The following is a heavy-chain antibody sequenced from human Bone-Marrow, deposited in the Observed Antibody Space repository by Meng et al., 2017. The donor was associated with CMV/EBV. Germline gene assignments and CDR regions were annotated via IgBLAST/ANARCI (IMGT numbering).Heavy chain of an antibody. V-gene: IGHV1-69*05. CDR3: ALEEVVYYYYGMDV. J-gene: IGHJ6*02. D-gene: IGHD1-1*01. Sequence: SVKVSCKASGGTFSSYAISWVRQAPGQGLEWMGGIIPIFGTANYAQKFQGRVTITTDESTSTAYMELSSLRSEDTAVYYCALEEVVYYYYGMDVWGQGSTVTVSS. CDR1: GGTFSSYA. CDR2: IIPIFGTA.